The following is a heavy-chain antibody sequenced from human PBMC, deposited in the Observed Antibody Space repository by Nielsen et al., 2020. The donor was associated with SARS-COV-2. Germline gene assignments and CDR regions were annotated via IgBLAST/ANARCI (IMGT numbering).Heavy chain of an antibody. CDR3: AKPLWFGELLSAPIDY. J-gene: IGHJ4*02. V-gene: IGHV3-21*01. CDR2: ITSRSIYI. D-gene: IGHD3-10*01. Sequence: WIRQPPGKGLEWVSSITSRSIYIYYADSVKGRFTISRDNAKNSLYLQMNSLRVEDTAVYYCAKPLWFGELLSAPIDYWGQGTLVTVSS.